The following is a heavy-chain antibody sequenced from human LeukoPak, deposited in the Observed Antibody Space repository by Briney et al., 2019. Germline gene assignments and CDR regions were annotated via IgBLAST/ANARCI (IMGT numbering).Heavy chain of an antibody. CDR3: ARAVVPAARYYYMDV. J-gene: IGHJ6*03. D-gene: IGHD2-2*01. CDR1: GYTFTSYD. Sequence: GASVEVSCKASGYTFTSYDINWMRQATGQGLEWMGWMNPNSGNTGYAQKFQGRVTMTRNTSISTAYMELSSLRSEDTAVYYCARAVVPAARYYYMDVWGKGTTVTVSS. V-gene: IGHV1-8*01. CDR2: MNPNSGNT.